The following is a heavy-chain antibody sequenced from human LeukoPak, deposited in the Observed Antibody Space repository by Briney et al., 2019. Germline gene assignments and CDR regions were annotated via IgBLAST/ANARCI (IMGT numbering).Heavy chain of an antibody. V-gene: IGHV1-18*01. Sequence: AASVKVSCKASGYTFTSYGISWVRQAPGQGLEWMGWISAYNGYTNYAQKLQGRVTMTTDTSTSTAYMELRSLRSDDTAVSYCARGIKQRWLQSFDYWGQGTLVTVSS. CDR2: ISAYNGYT. D-gene: IGHD5-24*01. CDR3: ARGIKQRWLQSFDY. CDR1: GYTFTSYG. J-gene: IGHJ4*02.